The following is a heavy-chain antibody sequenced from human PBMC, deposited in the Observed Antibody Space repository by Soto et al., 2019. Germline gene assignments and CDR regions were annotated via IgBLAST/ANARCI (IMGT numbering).Heavy chain of an antibody. CDR1: GGSINIGGYF. Sequence: QVQLQESGPGLVKPSQTLSLACTVSGGSINIGGYFWSWVRQFPGKGLEWIGHLYYNGRTYYNPSLKSRVTISRDTSKNQFSLRLTSVTAADTAVYYCATDEYFGSEINFYYYAMDVWGQGTTVTVSS. CDR2: LYYNGRT. CDR3: ATDEYFGSEINFYYYAMDV. V-gene: IGHV4-31*03. J-gene: IGHJ6*02. D-gene: IGHD3-16*01.